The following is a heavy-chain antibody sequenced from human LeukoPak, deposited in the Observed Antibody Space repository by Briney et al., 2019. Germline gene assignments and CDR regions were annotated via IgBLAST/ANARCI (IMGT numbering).Heavy chain of an antibody. D-gene: IGHD3-10*01. CDR2: ISAYNGNT. V-gene: IGHV1-18*01. CDR1: GYTFTSYG. J-gene: IGHJ4*02. CDR3: ARRRLWFGELDYFDY. Sequence: ASVKVSCKASGYTFTSYGISWARQAPGQGLEWMGWISAYNGNTNYAQKLQGRVTMTTDTSTSTVYMELRSLRSDDTAVYYCARRRLWFGELDYFDYWGQGTLVTVSS.